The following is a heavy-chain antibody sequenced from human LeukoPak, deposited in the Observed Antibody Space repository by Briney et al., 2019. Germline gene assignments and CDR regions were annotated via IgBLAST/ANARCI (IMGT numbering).Heavy chain of an antibody. CDR3: ARDAGRAGDAFDI. CDR1: GFTFRSYW. Sequence: GGSLRLSCAASGFTFRSYWMSWVRQAPGKGLEWVASIRKDGSEKYYVDSVKGRFTVSRDNAKNSLYLQMNSLGVEDTAMYYCARDAGRAGDAFDIWGRGTMVTVSS. J-gene: IGHJ3*02. CDR2: IRKDGSEK. V-gene: IGHV3-7*03. D-gene: IGHD1-26*01.